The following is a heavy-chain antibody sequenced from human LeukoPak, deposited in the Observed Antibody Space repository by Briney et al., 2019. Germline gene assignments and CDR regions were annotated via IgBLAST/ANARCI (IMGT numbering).Heavy chain of an antibody. J-gene: IGHJ4*02. D-gene: IGHD5-12*01. CDR2: IYDSASTT. CDR1: GRSISSYF. Sequence: SDTLSLTCTLSGRSISSYFWTWIPHPPEKGVKCLGDIYDSASTTRYNTSPRSRVTISDTSKNKFALNLSSVTASDTAVYCCASGLVASIVSVFEYWGQRILVTVSS. V-gene: IGHV4-59*07. CDR3: ASGLVASIVSVFEY.